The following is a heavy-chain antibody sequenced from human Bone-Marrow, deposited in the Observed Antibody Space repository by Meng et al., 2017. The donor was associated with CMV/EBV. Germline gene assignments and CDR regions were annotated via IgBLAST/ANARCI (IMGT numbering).Heavy chain of an antibody. CDR2: IIPIFGTA. CDR3: ARTVVPAAPLGYGMDV. CDR1: GGTFSSYA. J-gene: IGHJ6*02. Sequence: SVKVSCKASGGTFSSYAINWVRQAPGQGLEWMGGIIPIFGTANYAQKFQGRVTITTDESTSTAYMELSSLRSEDTAVYYCARTVVPAAPLGYGMDVWGQGTTVTVSS. D-gene: IGHD2-2*01. V-gene: IGHV1-69*05.